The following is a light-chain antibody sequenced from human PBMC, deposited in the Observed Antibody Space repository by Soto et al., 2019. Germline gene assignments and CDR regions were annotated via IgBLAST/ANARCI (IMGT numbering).Light chain of an antibody. CDR2: DVS. Sequence: QPALTQPASVSGSPGQSITISCTGTSSDVGVYNYVSWYQQHPGKAPKLMIYDVSNRPSGVSNRFSGSNSGNTASLTISGLQAEDEADYYCSSYTSSSTLFYVFGTGTKVTVL. V-gene: IGLV2-14*01. CDR1: SSDVGVYNY. J-gene: IGLJ1*01. CDR3: SSYTSSSTLFYV.